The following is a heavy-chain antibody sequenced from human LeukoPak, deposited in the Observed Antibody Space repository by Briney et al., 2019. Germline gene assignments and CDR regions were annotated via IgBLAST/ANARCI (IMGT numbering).Heavy chain of an antibody. Sequence: PGGSLRLSCAASGFTFSSYEMNWVRQAPGKGLERVSYISSSGSTIYYADSVKGRFTISRDNAKNSLYLQMNSLRADDTAVYYCAMKAVPRPRLHDAFDFWGQGTVVSVSS. CDR3: AMKAVPRPRLHDAFDF. V-gene: IGHV3-48*03. CDR1: GFTFSSYE. CDR2: ISSSGSTI. J-gene: IGHJ3*01. D-gene: IGHD5-24*01.